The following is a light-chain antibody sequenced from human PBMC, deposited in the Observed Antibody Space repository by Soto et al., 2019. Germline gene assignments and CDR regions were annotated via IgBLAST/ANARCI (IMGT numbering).Light chain of an antibody. CDR3: GTWDSSLSAWV. Sequence: QSVLTQPASVSGSPGQSITISCSGTYNLVSWYQQHPGKAPKLLIYDNNKRPSGIPDRFSGSKSGTSATLGITGLQTGDEADYYCGTWDSSLSAWVFGGGTKLTVL. J-gene: IGLJ3*02. V-gene: IGLV1-51*01. CDR1: YNL. CDR2: DNN.